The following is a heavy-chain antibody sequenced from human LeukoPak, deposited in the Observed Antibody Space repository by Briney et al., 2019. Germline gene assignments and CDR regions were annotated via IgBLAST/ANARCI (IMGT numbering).Heavy chain of an antibody. V-gene: IGHV3-30*03. J-gene: IGHJ2*01. Sequence: GGSLRLSCAASGFTFSGYVMHWVRQAPGKGLEWVAVISTDGNNKYYGDFVKGRFTISRDNSKNTLYLQIDSLRPEDTAVYYCARGIDSSNYYLYFDLWGRGTLVTVSS. CDR3: ARGIDSSNYYLYFDL. D-gene: IGHD3-22*01. CDR1: GFTFSGYV. CDR2: ISTDGNNK.